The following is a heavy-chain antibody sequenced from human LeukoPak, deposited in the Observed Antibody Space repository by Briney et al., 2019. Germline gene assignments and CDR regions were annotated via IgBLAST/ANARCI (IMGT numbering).Heavy chain of an antibody. Sequence: GGSLRLSCAASGFTVSSNYMSWVRQAPGKGLEWVSVIYSGGSTYYADSVKGRFIISGDNSKNTLYLQMNSLRAEDTAVYYCARDLVSSGWYYFDYWGQGTLVTVSS. CDR1: GFTVSSNY. CDR2: IYSGGST. V-gene: IGHV3-66*01. CDR3: ARDLVSSGWYYFDY. J-gene: IGHJ4*02. D-gene: IGHD6-19*01.